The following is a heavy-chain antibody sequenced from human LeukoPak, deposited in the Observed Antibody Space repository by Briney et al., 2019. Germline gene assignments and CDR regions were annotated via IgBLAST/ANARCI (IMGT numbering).Heavy chain of an antibody. CDR3: AGDTHSSSWYDH. CDR2: IYSDGNT. CDR1: GFTFSSYA. V-gene: IGHV3-23*03. D-gene: IGHD6-19*01. J-gene: IGHJ5*02. Sequence: GGSLRLSCAASGFTFSSYAMSWVRQAPGKGLEWVSFIYSDGNTYYADSVKGRFTLSRDSSRNTLYLQMNSLRVDDTAVYYCAGDTHSSSWYDHWGQGTLVTVSS.